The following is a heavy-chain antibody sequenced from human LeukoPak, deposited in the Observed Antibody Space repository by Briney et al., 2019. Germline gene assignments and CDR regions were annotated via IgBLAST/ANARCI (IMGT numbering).Heavy chain of an antibody. V-gene: IGHV3-48*04. CDR2: ISSSSSTI. D-gene: IGHD5-12*01. J-gene: IGHJ4*02. CDR3: ARGGWYSGYDFPLDY. CDR1: GFTFSSYS. Sequence: GGSLRLSCAASGFTFSSYSMNWVRQAPGKGLEWVSYISSSSSTIYYADSVEGRFTISRDNAKNSLYLQMNSLRAEDTAVYYCARGGWYSGYDFPLDYWGQGTLVTVSS.